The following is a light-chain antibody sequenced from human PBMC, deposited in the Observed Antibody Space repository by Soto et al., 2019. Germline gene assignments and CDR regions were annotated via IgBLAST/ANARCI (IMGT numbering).Light chain of an antibody. CDR3: ATWDDGLNGVT. V-gene: IGLV1-44*01. Sequence: QSVLTQAPSASGTPGQRVTISCSGTNSNIGRNTVNWYHQLPGMAPKLLIYTNNQRPSGVPDRFSGSKSGTSASLAISGLQSEDEAIYYCATWDDGLNGVTFGGGTKLTVL. CDR2: TNN. J-gene: IGLJ2*01. CDR1: NSNIGRNT.